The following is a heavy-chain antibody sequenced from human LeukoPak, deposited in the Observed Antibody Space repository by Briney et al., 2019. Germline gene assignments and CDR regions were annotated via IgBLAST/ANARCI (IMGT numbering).Heavy chain of an antibody. CDR3: ARVIYRLVAANDQYYYYYYMDV. CDR1: GYTFTNYY. D-gene: IGHD2-15*01. Sequence: ASVKVSCKASGYTFTNYYIHWVRQAPGQGLEWMGIINPSGGSTSYAQKLQGRVTMTTDTSTSTAYMELRSLRSDDTAVYYCARVIYRLVAANDQYYYYYYMDVWGKGTTVTVSS. CDR2: INPSGGST. J-gene: IGHJ6*03. V-gene: IGHV1-46*01.